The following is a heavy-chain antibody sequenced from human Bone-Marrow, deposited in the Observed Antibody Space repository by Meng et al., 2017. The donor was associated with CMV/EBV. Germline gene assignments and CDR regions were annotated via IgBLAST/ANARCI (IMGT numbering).Heavy chain of an antibody. V-gene: IGHV3-48*04. CDR2: ISGSGGTI. CDR3: AAWEVVAWGNYYYGMDV. Sequence: GGSLRLSCAASGFSFSSYGMSWVRQAPGKGLEWVSYISGSGGTIYYAVSVKGRFTISRDNAKNSLDLQVNSLRAEDTAVYYCAAWEVVAWGNYYYGMDVWGQGTTVNVAS. D-gene: IGHD2-15*01. CDR1: GFSFSSYG. J-gene: IGHJ6*01.